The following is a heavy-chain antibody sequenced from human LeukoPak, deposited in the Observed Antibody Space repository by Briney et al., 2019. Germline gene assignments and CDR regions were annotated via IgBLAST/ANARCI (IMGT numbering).Heavy chain of an antibody. J-gene: IGHJ6*02. CDR3: AKTTPGIAAAGMSPILDYYYYGMDV. V-gene: IGHV4-59*01. Sequence: PSETLSLTCAVYGGSFSGYYWSWIRQPPGKGLEWIGYIYYSGSTNYNPSLKSRVTISVDTSKNQFSLKLSSVTAADTAVYYCAKTTPGIAAAGMSPILDYYYYGMDVWGQGTTVTVSS. CDR1: GGSFSGYY. CDR2: IYYSGST. D-gene: IGHD6-13*01.